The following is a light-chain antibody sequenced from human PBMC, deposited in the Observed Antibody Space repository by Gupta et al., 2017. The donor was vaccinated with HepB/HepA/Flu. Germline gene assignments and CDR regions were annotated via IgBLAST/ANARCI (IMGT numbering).Light chain of an antibody. J-gene: IGKJ2*01. CDR3: MQGSHWPYT. CDR1: QSLVYSDGNIY. Sequence: DGGMTQSSLSLPVTLGQPAFISCSSSQSLVYSDGNIYFNWFQQRPGQSPRRLIYKVSNRDSGVPDRFSGSGSRTDFTLKISRVQAEDVGVYYCMQGSHWPYTFGQGTKLEIK. CDR2: KVS. V-gene: IGKV2-30*01.